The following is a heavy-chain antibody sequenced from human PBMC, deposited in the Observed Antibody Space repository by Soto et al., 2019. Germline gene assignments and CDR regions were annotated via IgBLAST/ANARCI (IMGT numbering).Heavy chain of an antibody. D-gene: IGHD3-3*01. J-gene: IGHJ6*02. CDR3: ARDRKLFDVRFLEWRHYYYGMDV. CDR2: ISSSSSTI. V-gene: IGHV3-48*02. Sequence: GGSLRLSCAASGFTFSSYSMNWVRQAPGKGLEWVSYISSSSSTIYYADSVKGRFTISRDNAKNSLYLQMNSLRDEDTAVYYCARDRKLFDVRFLEWRHYYYGMDVWGQGTTVTVSS. CDR1: GFTFSSYS.